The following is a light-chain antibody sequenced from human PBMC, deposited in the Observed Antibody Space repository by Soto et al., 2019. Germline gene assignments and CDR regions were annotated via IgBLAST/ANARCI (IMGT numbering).Light chain of an antibody. Sequence: DIQMSQSPSTLSASVGDRVTITCRASQSISVWLAWYQQKPGKAPKLLIYDASSLQGGVPSRFSGSGSGTEFTLTITRLQPDDLANYYCQQYDNYWTFGQGTKVEIK. V-gene: IGKV1-5*01. CDR3: QQYDNYWT. CDR1: QSISVW. CDR2: DAS. J-gene: IGKJ1*01.